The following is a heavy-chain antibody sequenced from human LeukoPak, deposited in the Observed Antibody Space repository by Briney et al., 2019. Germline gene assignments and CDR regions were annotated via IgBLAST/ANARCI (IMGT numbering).Heavy chain of an antibody. CDR3: ARASITGTTVRDAFDI. J-gene: IGHJ3*02. V-gene: IGHV4-59*01. Sequence: NPSETLSLTCTVSGGSISSYYWSWIRQPPGKGLEWIGYIYYSGSTNYNPSLKSRVTISVDTSKNQFSLKLSSVTAADTAVYYCARASITGTTVRDAFDIWGQGTMVTVSS. D-gene: IGHD1-20*01. CDR1: GGSISSYY. CDR2: IYYSGST.